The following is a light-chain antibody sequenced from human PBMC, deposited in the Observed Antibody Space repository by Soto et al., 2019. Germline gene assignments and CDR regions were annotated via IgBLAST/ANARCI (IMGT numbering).Light chain of an antibody. CDR2: AES. V-gene: IGKV1-39*01. CDR3: QQSYNTPWT. CDR1: QNINTY. Sequence: EIQITQSPSSLSASVGDRATITCMASQNINTYLNWFQQTPGKFPKLLIYAESRLQSGVTSRFSGSGSGTDFTLTISSLQPEDFATYYCQQSYNTPWTVGQGTQVEIK. J-gene: IGKJ1*01.